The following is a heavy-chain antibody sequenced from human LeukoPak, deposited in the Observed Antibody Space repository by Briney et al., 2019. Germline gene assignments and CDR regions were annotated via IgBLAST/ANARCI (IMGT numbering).Heavy chain of an antibody. CDR1: GFTFSSYW. V-gene: IGHV3-74*01. D-gene: IGHD3-10*01. CDR3: ARVSERTVRGVCYYYYGMDV. Sequence: GGSLRLSCAASGFTFSSYWMHWVRQAPGKGLVWVSRINSDGSSTSYADSVKGRFTISRDNAKNTLYLQMNSLRAEDTAVYYCARVSERTVRGVCYYYYGMDVWGQGTTVTVSS. J-gene: IGHJ6*02. CDR2: INSDGSST.